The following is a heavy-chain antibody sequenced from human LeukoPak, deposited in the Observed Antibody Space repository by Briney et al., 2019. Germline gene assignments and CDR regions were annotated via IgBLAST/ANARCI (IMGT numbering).Heavy chain of an antibody. V-gene: IGHV1-46*01. CDR3: AREGVAGTGLDF. D-gene: IGHD6-13*01. CDR2: LNPSGGT. CDR1: GFTFSSYG. Sequence: GGSLRLSCAASGFTFSSYGMHWVRQAPGQGLEWVGILNPSGGTSYAQNLQGRITMTRDTSTSTLYMELSSLRSEDTAVYYCAREGVAGTGLDFWGQGTLVTVSS. J-gene: IGHJ4*02.